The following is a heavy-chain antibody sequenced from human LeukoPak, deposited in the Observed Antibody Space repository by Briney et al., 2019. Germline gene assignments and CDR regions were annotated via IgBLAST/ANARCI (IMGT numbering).Heavy chain of an antibody. V-gene: IGHV3-11*01. J-gene: IGHJ6*03. D-gene: IGHD3-22*01. CDR1: GYTFTGYY. CDR3: AKGNYYYDSSGGYYYYYYMDV. CDR2: ISSSGSTI. Sequence: SCKASGYTFTGYYMHWVRQAPGKGLEWVSYISSSGSTIYYAESVKGRFTISRDNSKNTLYLQMNSLRAEDTAVYYCAKGNYYYDSSGGYYYYYYMDVWGKGTTVTISS.